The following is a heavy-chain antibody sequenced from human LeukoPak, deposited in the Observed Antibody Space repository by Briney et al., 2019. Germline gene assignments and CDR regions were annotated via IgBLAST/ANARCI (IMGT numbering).Heavy chain of an antibody. V-gene: IGHV3-23*01. Sequence: GGSLRLSCVASGFTFSTFAMNWVRHAPGKGLEWVSTISETGRSTYYADSVKGQFTISRDNSKNTLYLQMNSLRAEDAAVYYCAKDRGYSYGISEYWGQGTLVTVSS. CDR3: AKDRGYSYGISEY. J-gene: IGHJ4*02. CDR1: GFTFSTFA. D-gene: IGHD5-18*01. CDR2: ISETGRST.